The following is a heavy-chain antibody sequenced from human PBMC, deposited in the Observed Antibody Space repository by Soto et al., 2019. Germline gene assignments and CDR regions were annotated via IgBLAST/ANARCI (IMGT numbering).Heavy chain of an antibody. Sequence: PGESLRLSCAPSGFTVSSYGMYWVRQAPGKGLGCVALISYDGSKKNHADSVKGRFTISRDNAKNTLYLQMNSLRAEDTAVYYCARDCAYCGGDCYSLWYFDLWGRGTLVTVSS. CDR1: GFTVSSYG. D-gene: IGHD2-21*02. CDR2: ISYDGSKK. J-gene: IGHJ2*01. CDR3: ARDCAYCGGDCYSLWYFDL. V-gene: IGHV3-30*03.